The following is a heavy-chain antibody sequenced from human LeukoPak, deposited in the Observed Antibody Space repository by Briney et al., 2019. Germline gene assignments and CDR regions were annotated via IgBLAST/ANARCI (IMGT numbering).Heavy chain of an antibody. D-gene: IGHD1-26*01. J-gene: IGHJ4*02. CDR1: GGSITTTNW. Sequence: SGTLSLTCAVSGGSITTTNWWSWVRQPPGKGLEWIGEVHLSGATNYNPSLESRVSMSIDKSKNHLSLEVTSVTAADTAIYYCTRESGAFSPFGFWGQGTLLTVTS. CDR2: VHLSGAT. V-gene: IGHV4-4*02. CDR3: TRESGAFSPFGF.